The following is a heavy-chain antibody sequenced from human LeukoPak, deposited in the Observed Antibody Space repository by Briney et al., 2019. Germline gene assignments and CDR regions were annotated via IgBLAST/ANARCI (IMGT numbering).Heavy chain of an antibody. V-gene: IGHV3-43D*03. CDR1: GFTFDDYA. Sequence: GGSLRLSCAASGFTFDDYAVHWVRQAPGKGLEWVSLITWDGGSTYYADSVKGRFTISRDNSKNSLYLQMNSLRAEDTALYYCASAVAGAFDCWGQGTLVTVSS. CDR3: ASAVAGAFDC. CDR2: ITWDGGST. D-gene: IGHD6-19*01. J-gene: IGHJ4*02.